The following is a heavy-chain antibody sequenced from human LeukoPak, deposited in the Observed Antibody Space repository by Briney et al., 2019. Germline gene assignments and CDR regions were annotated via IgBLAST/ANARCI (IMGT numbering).Heavy chain of an antibody. CDR3: ARVYSSSHNWFDT. CDR2: IYYSGTT. V-gene: IGHV4-39*07. CDR1: GGSISTTSYF. J-gene: IGHJ5*02. Sequence: SETLSLTCTVSGGSISTTSYFWAWIRQPPGEGLEWIGSIYYSGTTYYNSSLKSRVSISVETSKNHFSLKMSSLTAADTAVYYCARVYSSSHNWFDTWGQGTHVAVSS. D-gene: IGHD6-13*01.